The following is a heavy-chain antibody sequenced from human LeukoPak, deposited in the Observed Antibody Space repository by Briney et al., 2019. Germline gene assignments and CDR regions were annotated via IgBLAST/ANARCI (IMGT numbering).Heavy chain of an antibody. J-gene: IGHJ4*02. D-gene: IGHD6-13*01. CDR1: GFTFDDYG. CDR3: TTGGIAAAALTDFDY. V-gene: IGHV3-20*04. Sequence: GGSLRLSCAASGFTFDDYGMSWVRQAPGKGLEWVSGINWNGGSTGYADSVKGRFTISRDNAKNSLYLQMNSLRAEDTALYYCTTGGIAAAALTDFDYWGQGTLVTVSS. CDR2: INWNGGST.